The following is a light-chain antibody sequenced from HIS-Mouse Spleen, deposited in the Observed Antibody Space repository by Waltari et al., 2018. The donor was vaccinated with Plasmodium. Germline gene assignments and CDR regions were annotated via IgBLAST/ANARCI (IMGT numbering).Light chain of an antibody. CDR2: EGS. CDR1: SSDVGRYNL. V-gene: IGLV2-23*01. CDR3: CSYAGSYTWV. J-gene: IGLJ3*02. Sequence: QSALTQPASVSGSPRQSITISRTGTSSDVGRYNLVSWYHQHPGKAPKLMIYEGSKRPSGVSNRFSGSKSGNTASLTISGLQAEDEADYYCCSYAGSYTWVFGGGTKLTVL.